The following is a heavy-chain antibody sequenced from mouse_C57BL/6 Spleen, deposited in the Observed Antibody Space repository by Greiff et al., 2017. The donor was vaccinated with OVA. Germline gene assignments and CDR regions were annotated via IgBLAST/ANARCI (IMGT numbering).Heavy chain of an antibody. J-gene: IGHJ2*01. CDR1: GFTFSDYG. CDR3: AKGDGYDHFDY. Sequence: EVMLVDSGGGLVKPGGSLKLSCAASGFTFSDYGMHWVRQAPEKGLEWVAYISSGSSTIYYADTVKGRFTISRDNAKNTLFLQMTSLRSEDTAMYYCAKGDGYDHFDYWGQGTTLTVSS. V-gene: IGHV5-17*01. D-gene: IGHD2-2*01. CDR2: ISSGSSTI.